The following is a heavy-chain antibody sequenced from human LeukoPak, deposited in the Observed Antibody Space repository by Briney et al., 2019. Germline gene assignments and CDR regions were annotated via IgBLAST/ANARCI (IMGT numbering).Heavy chain of an antibody. J-gene: IGHJ4*02. CDR3: ASSRRGGDCFDY. D-gene: IGHD2-21*02. V-gene: IGHV4-59*01. Sequence: PSETLSLTCTVSGGSISSYYWSWIRQPPGKGLEWIWYIYYSGSTNYNPSLKSRVTISVDTSKNQFSLKLSSVTAADTAVYYCASSRRGGDCFDYWGQGTLVTVSS. CDR2: IYYSGST. CDR1: GGSISSYY.